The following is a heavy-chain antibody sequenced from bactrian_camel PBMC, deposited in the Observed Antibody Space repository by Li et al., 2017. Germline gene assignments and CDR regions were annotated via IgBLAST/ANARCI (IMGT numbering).Heavy chain of an antibody. Sequence: VQLVESGGGSVQAGESLTLSCAASGFSFRGYAISWFRQGPGKEREGVAGISSTGGVTYYHDSVKGRFAISRDNAENTLYLQMNSLKPEDTAMYYCAAVPRGYGTWGTTEVNYRGQGTQVTVS. CDR2: ISSTGGVT. D-gene: IGHD5*01. V-gene: IGHV3S63*01. J-gene: IGHJ4*01. CDR1: GFSFRGYA. CDR3: AAVPRGYGTWGTTEVNY.